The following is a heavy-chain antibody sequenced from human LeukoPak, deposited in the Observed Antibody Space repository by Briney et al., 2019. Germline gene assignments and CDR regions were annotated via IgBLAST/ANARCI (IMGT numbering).Heavy chain of an antibody. CDR2: ASYSGNT. V-gene: IGHV4-39*07. Sequence: SETLSLTCTVSGASISSSTYYWGWIRQPPGKGLEWIGSASYSGNTYYNPSLKSRVTILVDTSKNQFSLKLSSVTAADTAVYYCARGRGVRGVIQTWGQGTLVTVSS. J-gene: IGHJ5*02. CDR3: ARGRGVRGVIQT. D-gene: IGHD3-10*01. CDR1: GASISSSTYY.